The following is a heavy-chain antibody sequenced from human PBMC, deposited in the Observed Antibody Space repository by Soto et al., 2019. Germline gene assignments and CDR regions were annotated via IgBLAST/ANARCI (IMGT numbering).Heavy chain of an antibody. CDR1: GFTFSSYW. CDR3: VRDGFWSAYLDFDC. D-gene: IGHD3-3*01. Sequence: EVQLVESGGGLVQPGGSLRLSFAASGFTFSSYWMHWFRQPPGKGLVWVSRISPDGSSIDYADSVKGRSTISRDNAKNTLRLQMYSLRAEDTAVYYCVRDGFWSAYLDFDCWGRGTLVTVSS. CDR2: ISPDGSSI. J-gene: IGHJ4*02. V-gene: IGHV3-74*01.